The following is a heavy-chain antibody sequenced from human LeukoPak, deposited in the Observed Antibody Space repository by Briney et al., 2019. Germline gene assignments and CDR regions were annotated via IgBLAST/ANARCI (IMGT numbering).Heavy chain of an antibody. CDR3: TRREEMATIYYYYYYMDV. CDR1: GFTFSGSA. CDR2: IRSKANSYVT. D-gene: IGHD5-24*01. J-gene: IGHJ6*03. V-gene: IGHV3-73*01. Sequence: GGSLRLSCAASGFTFSGSAMHWVRQASGKGLEWVGRIRSKANSYVTAYAASVKGRFTISRDDSKNTAYLQMNSLKTEDTAVYYCTRREEMATIYYYYYYMDVWGKGTTVTVSS.